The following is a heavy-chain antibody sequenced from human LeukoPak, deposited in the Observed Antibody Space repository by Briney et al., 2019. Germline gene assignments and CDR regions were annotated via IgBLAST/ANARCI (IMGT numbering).Heavy chain of an antibody. J-gene: IGHJ3*01. V-gene: IGHV3-11*06. CDR3: ARENGANRRALDV. CDR2: ISRNSYT. D-gene: IGHD4/OR15-4a*01. Sequence: GGSLRLSCAASGFTFSDYYMSWIRQAPGKGLEWVSYISRNSYTNYADSVRGRFTISRDNAKNSLCPQMASLRAEDTAVYYCARENGANRRALDVWGPGTRVTVSS. CDR1: GFTFSDYY.